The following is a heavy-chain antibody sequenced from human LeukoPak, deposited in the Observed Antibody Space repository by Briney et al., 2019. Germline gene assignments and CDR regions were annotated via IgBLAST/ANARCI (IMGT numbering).Heavy chain of an antibody. CDR3: ARSYYVWGSYPLDY. D-gene: IGHD3-16*02. CDR2: INTNTGNP. CDR1: GYTFTSYA. V-gene: IGHV7-4-1*02. Sequence: GASVKVSCKASGYTFTSYAMNWVRQAPGQGLEWMGWINTNTGNPTYAQGFTGRFVFSLDISVSTAYLQISSLKAEDTAVYYCARSYYVWGSYPLDYWGQGTLVTVSS. J-gene: IGHJ4*02.